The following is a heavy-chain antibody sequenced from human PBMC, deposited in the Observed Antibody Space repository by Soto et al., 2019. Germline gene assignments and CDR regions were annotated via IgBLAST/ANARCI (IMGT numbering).Heavy chain of an antibody. CDR3: GGNGWAAAGTRAFDI. V-gene: IGHV5-51*01. J-gene: IGHJ3*02. D-gene: IGHD6-13*01. CDR1: GYSFTIYW. Sequence: EYLKISCKCSGYSFTIYWIGWVPEMPGKGQERVGIVYPGDSDTRYSPSSQRRLTITADDSTRTAYLLWSTFKASDTTMDYCGGNGWAAAGTRAFDIWGQGTMVTVSS. CDR2: VYPGDSDT.